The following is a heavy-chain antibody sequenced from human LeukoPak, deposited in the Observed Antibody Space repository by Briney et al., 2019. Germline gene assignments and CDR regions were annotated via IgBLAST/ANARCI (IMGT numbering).Heavy chain of an antibody. CDR1: GYTFTGYY. V-gene: IGHV1-2*06. CDR2: INPNSGGT. Sequence: ASVKVSCKASGYTFTGYYMHWVRQAPGQGLEWMGRINPNSGGTNYAQKFQGRVTMTRDTSISTAYMEPSRLRSDDTAVYYCARYRSSVLAHYYYYYMDVWGKGTTVTVSS. CDR3: ARYRSSVLAHYYYYYMDV. J-gene: IGHJ6*03. D-gene: IGHD6-13*01.